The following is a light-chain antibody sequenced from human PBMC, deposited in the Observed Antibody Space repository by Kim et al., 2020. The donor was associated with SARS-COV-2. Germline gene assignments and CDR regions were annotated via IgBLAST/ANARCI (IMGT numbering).Light chain of an antibody. Sequence: AIQLTQSPSSLSASAGDRVTITCRASQGINTALAWYQQKPGKPPKLLIYHASSLESGVPSRLSGSGSGTDFSLTISSLQPEDFATYYCQQFNSYPLTFGGGTKVDIK. CDR1: QGINTA. CDR3: QQFNSYPLT. J-gene: IGKJ4*01. V-gene: IGKV1-13*02. CDR2: HAS.